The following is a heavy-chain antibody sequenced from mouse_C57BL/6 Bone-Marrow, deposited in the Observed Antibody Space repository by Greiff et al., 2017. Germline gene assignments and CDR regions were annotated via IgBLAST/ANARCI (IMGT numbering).Heavy chain of an antibody. V-gene: IGHV2-2*01. Sequence: VQLKESGPGLVQPSQSLSITCTVSGFSLTSYGVHWVRQSPGKGLEWLGVIWSGGSTDYNAAFISRLSIRKDNSKSQVFFKMNSLQADDTAIYYCARPVVAPLYAMDYWGQGTSVTVSS. D-gene: IGHD1-1*01. CDR3: ARPVVAPLYAMDY. CDR2: IWSGGST. CDR1: GFSLTSYG. J-gene: IGHJ4*01.